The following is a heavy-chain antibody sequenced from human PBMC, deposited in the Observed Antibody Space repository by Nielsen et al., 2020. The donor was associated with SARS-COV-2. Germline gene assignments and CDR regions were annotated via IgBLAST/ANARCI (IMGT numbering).Heavy chain of an antibody. CDR3: ARDDDNWGSLAY. Sequence: SETLSLTCAVSGGSITTYYWHWIRQSPGKGLEWIGYIYYSGNTNYNPSLKSRVTISVDTSKNQFSLKLSSVTAADTDVYYCARDDDNWGSLAYWGQGTLVTVSS. V-gene: IGHV4-59*13. CDR1: GGSITTYY. D-gene: IGHD7-27*01. J-gene: IGHJ4*02. CDR2: IYYSGNT.